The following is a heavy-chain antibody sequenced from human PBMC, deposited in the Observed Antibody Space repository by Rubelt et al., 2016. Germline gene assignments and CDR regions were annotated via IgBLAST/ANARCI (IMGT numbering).Heavy chain of an antibody. J-gene: IGHJ4*02. V-gene: IGHV3-23*01. CDR1: GFTFSSYA. CDR2: FSGSGGST. D-gene: IGHD6-13*01. Sequence: GGGLVQPGGSLRLSCAASGFTFSSYAMSWVRQAPGKGLEWVSAFSGSGGSTYYADSVKGRFTISRDNSKNTLYLQMNSLRAEDTAVYYCARVVSSSWYLMGGAYDYWGQGTLVTVSS. CDR3: ARVVSSSWYLMGGAYDY.